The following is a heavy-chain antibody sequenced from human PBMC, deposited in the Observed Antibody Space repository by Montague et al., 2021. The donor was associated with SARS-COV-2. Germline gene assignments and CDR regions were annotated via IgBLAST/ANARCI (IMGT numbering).Heavy chain of an antibody. CDR1: GGSISSDRYY. CDR2: IYYTGNT. CDR3: ARLLTGSDAFDI. J-gene: IGHJ3*02. D-gene: IGHD3-9*01. Sequence: SETLSLTCTVSGGSISSDRYYWGWVRQPPGKGLEWIGNIYYTGNTCYSPSLKSRLTISVDTSKTQFSLRLSSVTAADTAMFYCARLLTGSDAFDIWGQGTMVTVSS. V-gene: IGHV4-39*01.